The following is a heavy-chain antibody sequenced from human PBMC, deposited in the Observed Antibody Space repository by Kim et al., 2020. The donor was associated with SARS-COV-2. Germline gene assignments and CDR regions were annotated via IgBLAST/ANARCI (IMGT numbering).Heavy chain of an antibody. V-gene: IGHV3-15*01. CDR1: GFTFSNAW. J-gene: IGHJ3*02. Sequence: GGSLILSCAASGFTFSNAWMNWVRQAPGKGLEWVGRIKRKTDGETTDYAAPVKARFSISRDDSKNMLYLQMNSLKTDDTAVYYCTGSWRAFDIWGQGTMVTVS. CDR2: IKRKTDGETT. D-gene: IGHD3-10*01. CDR3: TGSWRAFDI.